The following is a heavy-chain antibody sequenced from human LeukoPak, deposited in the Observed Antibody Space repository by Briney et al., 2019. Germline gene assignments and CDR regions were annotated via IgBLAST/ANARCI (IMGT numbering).Heavy chain of an antibody. J-gene: IGHJ6*03. CDR2: ISTYNGNT. D-gene: IGHD6-19*01. Sequence: ASVKVSCKASGYTFTSYGFTWVRQAPGQGLEWMGWISTYNGNTNYAQKLQGRVTMTTDTSTSTAYMELRSLRSDDTAVYYCARSDSSGRYGGYYYYYMDVWGKGTTVTVSS. CDR3: ARSDSSGRYGGYYYYYMDV. CDR1: GYTFTSYG. V-gene: IGHV1-18*01.